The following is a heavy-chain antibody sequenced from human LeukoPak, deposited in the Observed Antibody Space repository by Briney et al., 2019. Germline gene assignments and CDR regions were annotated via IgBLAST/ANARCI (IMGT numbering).Heavy chain of an antibody. D-gene: IGHD7-27*01. CDR1: GGSIGSGGYY. CDR3: ASGNWGIKYYFDY. Sequence: PSQTLSLTCTVSGGSIGSGGYYWSWIRQHPGKGLEWIGYIYYSGSTYYNPSLKSRVTISVDTSKNQFSLKLSSVTAADTAVYYCASGNWGIKYYFDYWGQGTLVTVSS. V-gene: IGHV4-31*03. J-gene: IGHJ4*02. CDR2: IYYSGST.